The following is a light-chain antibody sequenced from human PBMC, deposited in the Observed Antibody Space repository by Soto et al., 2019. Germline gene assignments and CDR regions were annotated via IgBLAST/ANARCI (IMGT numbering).Light chain of an antibody. CDR3: SSFTSSSTYV. V-gene: IGLV2-18*02. CDR2: EVS. J-gene: IGLJ1*01. CDR1: SSDVGSYNR. Sequence: QSALTQPPSVSGSPGQSVAISCTGTSSDVGSYNRVAWYQQSPGTAPKLMIYEVSNRPSGVPDRFSGSKSGNTASLTISWLQAEDEADYYCSSFTSSSTYVFGTGTKLTVL.